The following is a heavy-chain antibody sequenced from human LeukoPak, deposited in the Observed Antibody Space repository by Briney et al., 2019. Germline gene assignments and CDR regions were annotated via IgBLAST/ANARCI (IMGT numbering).Heavy chain of an antibody. CDR1: GFTFSTSW. V-gene: IGHV3-7*01. CDR3: GVVY. CDR2: INKDGSEK. J-gene: IGHJ4*02. Sequence: GGSLRLSCAASGFTFSTSWMNWVRQAPGKGLEWVANINKDGSEKYYVDSVKGRFSISRDNAKNSLYLQMNSLRAEDTAVYYCGVVYWGQGILVTVSS.